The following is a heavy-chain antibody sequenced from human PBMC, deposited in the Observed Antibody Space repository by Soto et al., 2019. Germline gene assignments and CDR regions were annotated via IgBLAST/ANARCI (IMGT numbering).Heavy chain of an antibody. D-gene: IGHD6-19*01. J-gene: IGHJ6*02. V-gene: IGHV4-34*01. Sequence: PGGSLRLSCAASEFTFSGYWMSWVRQVPGKGLEWIGEINHSGSTNYNPSLKSRVTISVDTSKNQFSLKLSSVTAADTAVYYCARGHSSGWKHYYYGMDVWGQGPTVTVAS. CDR2: INHSGST. CDR1: EFTFSGYW. CDR3: ARGHSSGWKHYYYGMDV.